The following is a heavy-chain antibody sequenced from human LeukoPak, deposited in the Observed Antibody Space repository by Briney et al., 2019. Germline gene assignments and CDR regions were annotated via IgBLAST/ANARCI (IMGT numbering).Heavy chain of an antibody. V-gene: IGHV3-23*01. CDR3: AKGGMWIQLWFLXY. J-gene: IGHJ4*02. Sequence: GGSLRLSCAASGFTFSSYAMSWVRKAPGKGLEWVSAISVSGGSTYYADSVKGRFTISRDNSKHTLYLQMNSLRAEDTAVYYCAKGGMWIQLWFLXYWGQGTLVTVS. CDR1: GFTFSSYA. CDR2: ISVSGGST. D-gene: IGHD5-18*01.